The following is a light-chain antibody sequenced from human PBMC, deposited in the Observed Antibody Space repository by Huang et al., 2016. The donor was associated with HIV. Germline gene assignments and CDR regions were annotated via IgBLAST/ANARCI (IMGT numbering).Light chain of an antibody. CDR1: RSVSTN. V-gene: IGKV3-15*01. Sequence: EIVMTQSPATLSVSPGQRVTLSCRANRSVSTNLAWYQQRHGQAPRLRIYGSSTRAPGIPVRFSGSGSGTDFSLTISSLQSEDFALYYCHQYNNWLLSFGGGTRV. CDR2: GSS. CDR3: HQYNNWLLS. J-gene: IGKJ4*01.